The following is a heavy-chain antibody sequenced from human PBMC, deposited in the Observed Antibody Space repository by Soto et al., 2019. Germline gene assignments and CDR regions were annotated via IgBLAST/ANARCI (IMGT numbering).Heavy chain of an antibody. D-gene: IGHD6-19*01. J-gene: IGHJ4*02. CDR3: ARESRDSGSSRGVDH. V-gene: IGHV4-4*07. CDR1: GGSISGYF. CDR2: IYSDVTI. Sequence: SETLSLTCTVSGGSISGYFWTWIRQPAGKGLEWIGRIYSDVTINSNPSLKSRVTMSVDTSKSQFSLKLSSVTAADTAVYYCARESRDSGSSRGVDHWGQGTLVTVSS.